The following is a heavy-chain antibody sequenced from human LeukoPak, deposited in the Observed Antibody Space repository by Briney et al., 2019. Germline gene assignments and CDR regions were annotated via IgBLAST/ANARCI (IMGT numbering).Heavy chain of an antibody. J-gene: IGHJ4*02. D-gene: IGHD3-16*01. V-gene: IGHV4-39*01. CDR2: IYYSGSA. Sequence: PSETLSLTCTVSGGSISSSSYYWGWIRQPPGKGLEWIGTIYYSGSAYYNPSLKSRVTISVDTSKNQCSLKLSSVTAADTAVYYCAKHLVYWGYDYWGQGTLVTVSS. CDR1: GGSISSSSYY. CDR3: AKHLVYWGYDY.